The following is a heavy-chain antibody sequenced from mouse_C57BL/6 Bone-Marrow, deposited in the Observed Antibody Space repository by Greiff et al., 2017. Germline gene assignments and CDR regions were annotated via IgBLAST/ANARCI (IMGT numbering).Heavy chain of an antibody. CDR2: IYPRSGNT. CDR3: ARGDYYGSSYYAMDY. Sequence: VQVVESGAELARPGASVKLSCKASGYTFTSYGMSWVKQRTGQGLEWIGEIYPRSGNTYYNEKFKGKATLTADKSSSTAYMELRSLTSEDSAVYFCARGDYYGSSYYAMDYWGQGTSVTVSS. D-gene: IGHD1-1*01. CDR1: GYTFTSYG. J-gene: IGHJ4*01. V-gene: IGHV1-81*01.